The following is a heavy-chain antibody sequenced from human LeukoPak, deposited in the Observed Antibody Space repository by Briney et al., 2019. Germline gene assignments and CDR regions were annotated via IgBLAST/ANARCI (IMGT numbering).Heavy chain of an antibody. CDR2: IRGSGDST. CDR1: GFTFSSCA. CDR3: ARLSSGYDSTRNKPYYYYGMDV. V-gene: IGHV3-23*01. J-gene: IGHJ6*02. Sequence: GGSLRLSCAASGFTFSSCAMTWVRQAPGKGLEWVSAIRGSGDSTYYADSVKGRFTISRDNAKNSLYLQMNSLRAEDTAVYYCARLSSGYDSTRNKPYYYYGMDVWGQGTTVTVSS. D-gene: IGHD5-12*01.